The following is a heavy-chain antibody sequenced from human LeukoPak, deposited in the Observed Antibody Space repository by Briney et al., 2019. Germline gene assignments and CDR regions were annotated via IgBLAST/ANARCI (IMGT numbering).Heavy chain of an antibody. D-gene: IGHD6-19*01. CDR3: ATASSGWYDAFDI. CDR1: GGSISSDY. V-gene: IGHV4-59*01. Sequence: PSETLSLTCTVSGGSISSDYWNWIRQSPGKGLEWIGYTYYSGSTIYNPSLKSRVTISLDTSKNQFSLKLRSVTAADTAVYYCATASSGWYDAFDIWGQGTMVTVSS. CDR2: TYYSGST. J-gene: IGHJ3*02.